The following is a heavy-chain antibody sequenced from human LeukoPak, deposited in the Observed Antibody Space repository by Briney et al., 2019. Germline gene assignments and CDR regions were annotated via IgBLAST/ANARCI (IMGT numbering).Heavy chain of an antibody. Sequence: GGSLRLSCAASGFTVSSNYMSWVRQAPGKELEWVSVVYSDGSTYYADSVKGRFTISRDNSKNTLYLQMNSLRAEDTAVYYCARGLLEWSSYYFDYWGQGTLVTVSS. CDR3: ARGLLEWSSYYFDY. CDR1: GFTVSSNY. D-gene: IGHD3-3*01. V-gene: IGHV3-53*01. J-gene: IGHJ4*02. CDR2: VYSDGST.